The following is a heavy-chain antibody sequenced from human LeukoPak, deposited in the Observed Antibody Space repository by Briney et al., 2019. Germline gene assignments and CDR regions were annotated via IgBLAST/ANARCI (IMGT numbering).Heavy chain of an antibody. D-gene: IGHD6-19*01. J-gene: IGHJ4*02. V-gene: IGHV1-2*02. Sequence: GASVKVSCKASGYTFTGYYMHWERQAPGQGLEWMGWINPNSGGTNYAQKFQGRVTMTRDTSISTAYMELSRLRSDDTAVYYCARDNGSGWSNLYYFDYWGQGTLVTVSS. CDR3: ARDNGSGWSNLYYFDY. CDR2: INPNSGGT. CDR1: GYTFTGYY.